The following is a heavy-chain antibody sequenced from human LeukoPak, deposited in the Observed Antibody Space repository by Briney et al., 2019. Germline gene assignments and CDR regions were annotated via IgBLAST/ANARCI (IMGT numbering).Heavy chain of an antibody. V-gene: IGHV4-4*07. D-gene: IGHD4-17*01. CDR1: GGSISSYY. CDR3: AREYGDYGWTGYYYYMDV. CDR2: IYTSGST. J-gene: IGHJ6*03. Sequence: SETLSLTCTVSGGSISSYYWSWIRQPAGKRLEWIGRIYTSGSTNYNPSLKSRVTMSVDTSKNQFSLKLSSVTAADTAVYYCAREYGDYGWTGYYYYMDVWGKGTTVTVSS.